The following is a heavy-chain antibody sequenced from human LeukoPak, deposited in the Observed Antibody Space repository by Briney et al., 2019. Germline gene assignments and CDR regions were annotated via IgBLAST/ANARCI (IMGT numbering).Heavy chain of an antibody. CDR3: ARAGYSSGWYGSHDY. Sequence: PSQTLSLTCTVSGGSISSGGYYWSWIRQPPGKGLEWIGYIYHSGSTYYNPSLKSRVTISVDRSKNQFSLKLSSVTAADTAVYYCARAGYSSGWYGSHDYWGQGTLVTVSS. V-gene: IGHV4-30-2*01. J-gene: IGHJ4*02. CDR2: IYHSGST. CDR1: GGSISSGGYY. D-gene: IGHD6-19*01.